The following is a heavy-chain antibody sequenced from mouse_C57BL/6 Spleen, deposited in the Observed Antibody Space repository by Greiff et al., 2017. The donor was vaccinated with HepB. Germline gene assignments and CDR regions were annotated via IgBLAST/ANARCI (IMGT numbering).Heavy chain of an antibody. D-gene: IGHD2-4*01. CDR3: ARRGDYGWYFDV. J-gene: IGHJ1*03. CDR1: GYTFTSYW. CDR2: IDPSDSYT. V-gene: IGHV1-69*01. Sequence: QVQLQQPGAELVMPGASVKLSCKASGYTFTSYWMHWVKQRPGQGLEWIGEIDPSDSYTNYNQKFKGKSTLTVDKSSSTAYMQRSSLTSEDSAVYYCARRGDYGWYFDVWGTGTTVTVSS.